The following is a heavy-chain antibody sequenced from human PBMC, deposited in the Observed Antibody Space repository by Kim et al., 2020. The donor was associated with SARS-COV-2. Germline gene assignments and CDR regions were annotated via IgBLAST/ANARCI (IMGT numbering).Heavy chain of an antibody. V-gene: IGHV4-59*08. CDR3: SRHSNGGTYPIDY. Sequence: SETLSLTCTVSGGSISGHYWSWIRQPPEKRLEYIGFIHYTGSTNYNPSLKTRVTISVDTSKNQFSLKLSSVTAADTAVYYCSRHSNGGTYPIDYWGQGTL. D-gene: IGHD2-8*01. CDR2: IHYTGST. CDR1: GGSISGHY. J-gene: IGHJ4*02.